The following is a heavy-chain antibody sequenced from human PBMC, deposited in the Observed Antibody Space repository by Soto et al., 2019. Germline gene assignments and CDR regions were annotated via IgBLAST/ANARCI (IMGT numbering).Heavy chain of an antibody. D-gene: IGHD2-21*01. V-gene: IGHV4-31*03. CDR3: ERIRIATNNYKWFDP. Sequence: PSETLSLTCIVSGAALNSGNYYWSWIRQVPGKGLEWIGHIYVTGAVDYNPSLRDRITISQDTSERQFSLNLRLVTAADTAVYYCERIRIATNNYKWFDPWGQGTLVTVYS. CDR1: GAALNSGNYY. CDR2: IYVTGAV. J-gene: IGHJ5*02.